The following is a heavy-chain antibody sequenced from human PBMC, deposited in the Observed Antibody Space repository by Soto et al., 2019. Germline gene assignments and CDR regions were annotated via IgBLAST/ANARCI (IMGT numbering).Heavy chain of an antibody. CDR3: ARLEGLATISYYFDF. D-gene: IGHD3-9*01. J-gene: IGHJ4*02. Sequence: QLQLQESGPGLVKPSETLSLTCSVSDDSINSDKYYWGWIRQPPGKGLEWIGSIYYRGNAYYTPSRQTRVTISLDKSRSQVSLKLNSVTAADSAVYFCARLEGLATISYYFDFWGPVALVTVSS. CDR1: DDSINSDKYY. CDR2: IYYRGNA. V-gene: IGHV4-39*01.